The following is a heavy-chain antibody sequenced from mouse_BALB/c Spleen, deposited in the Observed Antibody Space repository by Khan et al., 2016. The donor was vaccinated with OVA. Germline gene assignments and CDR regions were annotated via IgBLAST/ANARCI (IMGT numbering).Heavy chain of an antibody. CDR2: INTHSGVP. V-gene: IGHV9-4*02. J-gene: IGHJ1*01. CDR3: ASVYGYGWYFDV. CDR1: GYTFTTAG. D-gene: IGHD2-2*01. Sequence: QIQLVQSGPELKKPGETVRISCKASGYTFTTAGMQWVQKMPGKGLKWIGWINTHSGVPKYAEVFTGRFAFSLDTSARTAYLLITNLKNEDTATYFSASVYGYGWYFDVWGAGTTVTVSS.